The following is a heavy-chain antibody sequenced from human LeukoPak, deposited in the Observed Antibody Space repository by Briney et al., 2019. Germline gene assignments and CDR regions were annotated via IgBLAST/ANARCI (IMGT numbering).Heavy chain of an antibody. V-gene: IGHV3-11*05. Sequence: GGSLRLSCAASGFTFSDYYMAWIRQAPGKGLEWVSYISSGSSYTNYADSVKGRFTISRDNAKNSLYLQMNSLRAEDAAVYYCARELRDSSGWLFDYWGQGTLVTVSS. CDR1: GFTFSDYY. CDR2: ISSGSSYT. D-gene: IGHD6-19*01. CDR3: ARELRDSSGWLFDY. J-gene: IGHJ4*02.